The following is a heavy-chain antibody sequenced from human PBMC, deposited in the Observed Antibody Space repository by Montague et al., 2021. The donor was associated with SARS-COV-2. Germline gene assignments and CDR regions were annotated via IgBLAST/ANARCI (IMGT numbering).Heavy chain of an antibody. Sequence: SETLSLTCAVYGGSFSDYYWGWIRQPPGKGLEWIGEINHRGTSNYNPSLKSRVSISVDTSKNQFSLYLSSVTAADTAVYYCARGRQHFNMIVVVMTGGEYYFDYGGQGTLVTVSS. V-gene: IGHV4-34*01. CDR1: GGSFSDYY. CDR2: INHRGTS. J-gene: IGHJ4*02. D-gene: IGHD3-22*01. CDR3: ARGRQHFNMIVVVMTGGEYYFDY.